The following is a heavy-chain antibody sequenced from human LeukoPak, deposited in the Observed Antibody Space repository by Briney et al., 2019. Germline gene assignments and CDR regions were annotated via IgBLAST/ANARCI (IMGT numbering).Heavy chain of an antibody. Sequence: GGSLRLSCAASGFTLSDYYMSWIRQAPGKGLEWVSYSSSSGSTIYYADSVKGRFAISRDNAKNSLYLQMNSLRAEDTTVYYCARRRDFIDYWGQGTLVTVSS. CDR1: GFTLSDYY. J-gene: IGHJ4*02. CDR3: ARRRDFIDY. D-gene: IGHD3/OR15-3a*01. V-gene: IGHV3-11*01. CDR2: SSSSGSTI.